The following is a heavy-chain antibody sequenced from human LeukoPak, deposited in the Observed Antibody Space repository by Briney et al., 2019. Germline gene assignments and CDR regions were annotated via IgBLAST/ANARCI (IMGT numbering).Heavy chain of an antibody. CDR2: ISGSGGST. CDR1: GFTFSSYA. CDR3: AKITPVVVITLTPFIDY. Sequence: RGSLRLSCAASGFTFSSYAMSWVRQAPGKGLEWVSAISGSGGSTYYADSVKGRFTISRDNSKNTLYLQMNSLRAEDTAVYYCAKITPVVVITLTPFIDYWGQGTLVTVSS. J-gene: IGHJ4*02. V-gene: IGHV3-23*01. D-gene: IGHD3-22*01.